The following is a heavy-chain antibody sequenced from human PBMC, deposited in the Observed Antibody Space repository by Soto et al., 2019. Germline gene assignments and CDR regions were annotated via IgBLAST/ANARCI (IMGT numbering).Heavy chain of an antibody. CDR1: GFTFSSYA. CDR3: AKGVSIAVAGTLVY. CDR2: ISGSGGST. V-gene: IGHV3-23*01. J-gene: IGHJ4*02. Sequence: GGSLRLSCAASGFTFSSYAMSWVRQAPGKGLEWVSAISGSGGSTYYADSVKGRFTISRDNSKNTLYLQMNSLRAEDTGVYYCAKGVSIAVAGTLVYWGQGTLVTVSS. D-gene: IGHD6-19*01.